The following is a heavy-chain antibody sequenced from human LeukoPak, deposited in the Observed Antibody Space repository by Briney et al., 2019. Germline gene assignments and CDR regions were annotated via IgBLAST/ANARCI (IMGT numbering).Heavy chain of an antibody. V-gene: IGHV3-23*01. CDR1: GFTFNNYA. Sequence: PGGSLRLSCAASGFTFNNYAMSWVRRAPRKGLEWVSTIMIGGDGKHYADSVKGRFTISRDRSESTLYLQMNGLRADDTAVYYCVRAAPRDCSPASCSLFDTWGQGTLVTVSS. J-gene: IGHJ4*02. D-gene: IGHD2-2*01. CDR2: IMIGGDGK. CDR3: VRAAPRDCSPASCSLFDT.